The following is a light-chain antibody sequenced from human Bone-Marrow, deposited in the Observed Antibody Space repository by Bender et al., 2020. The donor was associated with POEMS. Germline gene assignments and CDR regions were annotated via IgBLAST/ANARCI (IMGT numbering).Light chain of an antibody. CDR1: SSNIGALYD. J-gene: IGLJ2*01. CDR2: GNN. CDR3: SSYAGSNDVYVV. Sequence: QSVLTQPPSVSGAPGQTVTISCTGSSSNIGALYDVHWYQQVPGTAPKVLIFGNNNRPSGVPDRFSGSKSGNTDSLTVSGLQAEDELHYYCSSYAGSNDVYVVFGGGTKLTVL. V-gene: IGLV1-40*01.